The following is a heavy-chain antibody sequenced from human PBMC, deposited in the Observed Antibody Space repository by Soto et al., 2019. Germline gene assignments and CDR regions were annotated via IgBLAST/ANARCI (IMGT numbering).Heavy chain of an antibody. V-gene: IGHV1-69*06. CDR2: IIPTFGTA. CDR3: ARSETAGHRGFDI. J-gene: IGHJ3*02. Sequence: QVQLVQSGAEMREPGSSVKVSCKASGGTFSSSAINWLRQAPGHGPEWMGGIIPTFGTANYIEKFRGRVTITADTSTSTAYMEVISLTSEDTDMYFCARSETAGHRGFDIWGQGTMVTVYS. CDR1: GGTFSSSA. D-gene: IGHD6-19*01.